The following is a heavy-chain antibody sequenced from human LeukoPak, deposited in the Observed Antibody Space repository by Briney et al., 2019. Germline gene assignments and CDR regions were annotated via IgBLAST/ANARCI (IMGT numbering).Heavy chain of an antibody. CDR2: ISAYNDNT. CDR1: GYTFTNYD. CDR3: AREHSGSYSQPLDYFDY. Sequence: ASVKVSCKASGYTFTNYDISCVRQAPGQGLEWMGWISAYNDNTNYAQKLQGRVTMTTDTSTSTAYMELRSLRSDDTAVYYCAREHSGSYSQPLDYFDYWGQGTLVTVSS. J-gene: IGHJ4*02. V-gene: IGHV1-18*01. D-gene: IGHD1-26*01.